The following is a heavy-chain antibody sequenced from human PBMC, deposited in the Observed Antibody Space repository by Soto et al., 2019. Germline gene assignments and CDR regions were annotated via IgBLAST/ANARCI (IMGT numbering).Heavy chain of an antibody. D-gene: IGHD2-2*02. CDR3: ARAGIVVVPPAIIYYYYGMDV. Sequence: GASVKVSCKASGYTFTSYGISWVRQAPGQGLEWMGWISAYNGNTNYAQKLQGRVTMTTDTSTSTAYMELRSLRSDDTAVYYCARAGIVVVPPAIIYYYYGMDVWGQGTTVTVSS. J-gene: IGHJ6*01. CDR2: ISAYNGNT. V-gene: IGHV1-18*04. CDR1: GYTFTSYG.